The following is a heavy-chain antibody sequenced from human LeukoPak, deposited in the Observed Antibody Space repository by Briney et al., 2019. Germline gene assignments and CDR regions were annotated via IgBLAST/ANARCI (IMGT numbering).Heavy chain of an antibody. V-gene: IGHV3-23*01. CDR3: AKDGGEYYDILTGYYPRLYYMDV. CDR2: ISGSGGST. D-gene: IGHD3-9*01. Sequence: GGTLRLSCVASGFTFSTYGMSWVRQAPGKGLEWVSAISGSGGSTYYADSVKGRFTISRDNSKNTLYLQMNSLRAEDTAVYYCAKDGGEYYDILTGYYPRLYYMDVWGKGTTVTISS. CDR1: GFTFSTYG. J-gene: IGHJ6*03.